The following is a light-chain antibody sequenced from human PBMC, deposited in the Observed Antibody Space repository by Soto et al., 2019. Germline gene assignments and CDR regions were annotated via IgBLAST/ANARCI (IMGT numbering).Light chain of an antibody. CDR1: QSVSRD. Sequence: DIVMTQSPDTLSVSPGDRATLSCRASQSVSRDLAWYQQKPGQAPRLLIYGASIRATSIPARFSGSGSGTEFSLTISSLQSEDFAVYYCLQYHNWPPYTFGQGTKLEI. J-gene: IGKJ2*01. CDR3: LQYHNWPPYT. V-gene: IGKV3-15*01. CDR2: GAS.